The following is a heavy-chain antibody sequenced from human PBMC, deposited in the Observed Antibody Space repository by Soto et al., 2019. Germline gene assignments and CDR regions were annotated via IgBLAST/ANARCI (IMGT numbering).Heavy chain of an antibody. J-gene: IGHJ6*02. D-gene: IGHD3-10*01. Sequence: QVQLVQSGAEEKKPGASVKVSCKASGYTFTSYAMHWVRQAPGQRLEWMGWINAGNGNTKYSQNFQGRVTITRDTSAGTADMELSSLRCEDTAVYYCARVGTYYYGSGSYLGYGMDVWGQGTTVTVSS. CDR2: INAGNGNT. CDR3: ARVGTYYYGSGSYLGYGMDV. V-gene: IGHV1-3*05. CDR1: GYTFTSYA.